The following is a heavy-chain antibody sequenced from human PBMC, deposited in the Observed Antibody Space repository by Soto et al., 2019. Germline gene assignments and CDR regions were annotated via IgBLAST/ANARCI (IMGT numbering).Heavy chain of an antibody. D-gene: IGHD2-21*01. Sequence: GGSQRLSCAASGFTFSSYAMSWVRQAPGKGLEWVSAISGSGGSTYYADSGKGRFTISRDNSKNTLYLQMNSLRAEDTAVYYCAKSPVVLRESNWFDPWGHGTLVTVSS. J-gene: IGHJ5*02. CDR2: ISGSGGST. CDR1: GFTFSSYA. V-gene: IGHV3-23*01. CDR3: AKSPVVLRESNWFDP.